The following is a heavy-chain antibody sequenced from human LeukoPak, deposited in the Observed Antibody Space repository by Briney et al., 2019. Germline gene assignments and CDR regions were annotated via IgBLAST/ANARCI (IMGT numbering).Heavy chain of an antibody. CDR2: ISSSSSTI. D-gene: IGHD5-12*01. CDR3: VRESDIVATGFDY. CDR1: GFTFSSYS. J-gene: IGHJ4*02. V-gene: IGHV3-48*01. Sequence: GGSLRLSCAASGFTFSSYSMNWVRQAPGKGLEWVSYISSSSSTIYYADSAKGRFTISRDNAKNSLYLQMNSLRAEDTAVYYCVRESDIVATGFDYWGQGTLVTVSS.